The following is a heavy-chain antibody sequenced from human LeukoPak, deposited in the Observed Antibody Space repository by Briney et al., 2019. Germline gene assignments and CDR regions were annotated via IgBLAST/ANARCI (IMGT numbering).Heavy chain of an antibody. V-gene: IGHV5-51*01. CDR3: ANSPPDGDYVN. J-gene: IGHJ4*02. CDR1: GYSFTSSW. Sequence: GESLKISCKASGYSFTSSWIGWVRQMPGKGLEWMGVIYPGDSDTRYNLSFQGQVTISADKSISTAYLQWSSLRASDTAMYYCANSPPDGDYVNWGQGTLVTVSS. CDR2: IYPGDSDT. D-gene: IGHD4-17*01.